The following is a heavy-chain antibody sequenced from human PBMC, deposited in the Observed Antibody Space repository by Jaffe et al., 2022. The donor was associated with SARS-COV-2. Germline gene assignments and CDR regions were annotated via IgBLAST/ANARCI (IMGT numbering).Heavy chain of an antibody. CDR3: ARHRRTVGAKTHYYYYMDV. CDR2: IYPGDSDT. CDR1: GYSFTSYW. Sequence: EVQLVQSGAEVKKPGESLKISCKGSGYSFTSYWIGWVRQMPGKGLEWMGIIYPGDSDTRYSPSFQGQVTISADKSISTAYLQWSSLKASDTAMYYCARHRRTVGAKTHYYYYMDVWGKGTTVTVSS. D-gene: IGHD1-26*01. V-gene: IGHV5-51*01. J-gene: IGHJ6*03.